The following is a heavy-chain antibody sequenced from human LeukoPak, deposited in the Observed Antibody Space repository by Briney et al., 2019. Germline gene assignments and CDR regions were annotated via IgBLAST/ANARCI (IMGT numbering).Heavy chain of an antibody. CDR3: ARVRTIGATRTYFDY. J-gene: IGHJ4*02. CDR2: INHSGST. CDR1: GGSFSGYY. D-gene: IGHD1-26*01. Sequence: APETLSLTCAVYGGSFSGYYWSWIRQPPGKGLEWIGEINHSGSTNYNPSLKSRVTISVDTSKNQFSLKLSSVTAADTAVYYCARVRTIGATRTYFDYWGQGTLVTVSS. V-gene: IGHV4-34*01.